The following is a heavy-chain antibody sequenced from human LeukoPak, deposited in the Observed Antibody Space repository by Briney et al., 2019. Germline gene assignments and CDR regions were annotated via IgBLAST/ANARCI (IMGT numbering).Heavy chain of an antibody. CDR1: GGSISSYY. D-gene: IGHD6-19*01. CDR3: ARGNIAVEAFDI. Sequence: SETLSLTCTVSGGSISSYYWSWIRQPPGKGLEWIGYIYYSGSTNYNPSLKSRVTISVDTSKNQFSLKLSSVTAADTAVYYCARGNIAVEAFDIWGQGTVVTVSS. CDR2: IYYSGST. V-gene: IGHV4-59*08. J-gene: IGHJ3*02.